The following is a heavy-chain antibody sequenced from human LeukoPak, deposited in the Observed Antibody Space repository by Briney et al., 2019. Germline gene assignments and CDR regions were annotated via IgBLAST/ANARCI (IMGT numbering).Heavy chain of an antibody. CDR2: TYYRSKWYN. V-gene: IGHV6-1*01. CDR1: GDSVSSNSAA. CDR3: ARDITMVRGGGPHFDY. J-gene: IGHJ4*02. Sequence: SQTLSLTCAISGDSVSSNSAAWNWIRQSPSRGLEWLGRTYYRSKWYNDYAVSVKSRITINPDTSKNQFSLQLNSVTPEDTAVYSCARDITMVRGGGPHFDYWGQGTLVTVSS. D-gene: IGHD3-10*01.